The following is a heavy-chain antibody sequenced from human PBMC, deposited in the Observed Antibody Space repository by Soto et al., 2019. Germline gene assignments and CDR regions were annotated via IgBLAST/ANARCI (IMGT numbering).Heavy chain of an antibody. D-gene: IGHD4-17*01. Sequence: EVQLVESGGGLVQPGGSLRLSCAASGFTVSNNYMSWVRQAPGRGLEWVSVIYSGGDTYYADSVQGRFTISRHNSKNTVYLQMNSLRAEDTALYYCASHDYGDYGDFDYWGQGTLVTVSS. CDR3: ASHDYGDYGDFDY. CDR1: GFTVSNNY. J-gene: IGHJ4*02. V-gene: IGHV3-53*04. CDR2: IYSGGDT.